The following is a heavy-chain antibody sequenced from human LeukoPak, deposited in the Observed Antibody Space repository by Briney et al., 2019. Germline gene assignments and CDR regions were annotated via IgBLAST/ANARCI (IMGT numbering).Heavy chain of an antibody. J-gene: IGHJ5*02. CDR3: ARDPSPFYSGSYLGFDP. D-gene: IGHD1-26*01. CDR1: GDSISSYY. CDR2: IYYSGNT. V-gene: IGHV4-59*01. Sequence: SETLSLTCTVSGDSISSYYWSWIRQPPGKGLEWIGYIYYSGNTNYNPSLKSRVTISVDTSKNQFSLKLSSVTAADTAVYYCARDPSPFYSGSYLGFDPWGQGTLVTVSS.